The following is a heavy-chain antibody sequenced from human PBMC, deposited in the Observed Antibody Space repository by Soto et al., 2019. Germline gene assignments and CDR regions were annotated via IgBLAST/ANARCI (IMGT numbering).Heavy chain of an antibody. D-gene: IGHD3-10*01. J-gene: IGHJ5*02. Sequence: ASVKVSCKVSGYTLTELSMHWVRQAPGKGLEWMGGFDPEDGETIYAQKFQGRVTMTEDTSTDTAYMELSSLRSEDTAVYYCATYYYGSGSYSGIGPWGQGTRVTVSS. V-gene: IGHV1-24*01. CDR1: GYTLTELS. CDR2: FDPEDGET. CDR3: ATYYYGSGSYSGIGP.